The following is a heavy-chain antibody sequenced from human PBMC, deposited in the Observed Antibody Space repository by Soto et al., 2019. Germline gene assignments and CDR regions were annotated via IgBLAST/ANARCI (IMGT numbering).Heavy chain of an antibody. CDR3: ARDIGGGNWFDP. Sequence: GGSLRLSCEASGFSFSSYEMNWVRQAPGKGLEWVSYISTGGGAIHYADSVKGRFTVSRDNAKSSLYLQMNSLRAEDTALYYCARDIGGGNWFDPWGQGTLVTVSS. CDR1: GFSFSSYE. J-gene: IGHJ5*02. D-gene: IGHD1-26*01. CDR2: ISTGGGAI. V-gene: IGHV3-48*03.